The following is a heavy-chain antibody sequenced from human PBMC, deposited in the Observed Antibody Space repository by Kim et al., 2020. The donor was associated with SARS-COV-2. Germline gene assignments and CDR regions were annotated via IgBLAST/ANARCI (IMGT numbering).Heavy chain of an antibody. CDR1: GGSISSFY. CDR3: AGGVGFDP. CDR2: IYYSGST. V-gene: IGHV4-59*13. Sequence: SETLSLTCTVSGGSISSFYWSWIRQPPGKGLEWIGYIYYSGSTHYNPSLKSRVTMSVDTSKKQLSLKLSSVTAADTAVYYFAGGVGFDPWGQGTLVTVSS. J-gene: IGHJ5*02.